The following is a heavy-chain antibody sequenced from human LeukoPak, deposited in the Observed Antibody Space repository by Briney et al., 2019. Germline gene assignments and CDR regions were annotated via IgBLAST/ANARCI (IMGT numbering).Heavy chain of an antibody. CDR3: ARDMCSGGSCYRSFDP. CDR2: ISSSSSYI. Sequence: GGSLRLSCAASGFTFSSYSMNWVRQAPGKGLEWVSSISSSSSYIFYADSVKGRFTISRDNAKNSLYLQMNSLRGEDTAVYNCARDMCSGGSCYRSFDPWGQGTLVTVSS. V-gene: IGHV3-21*01. J-gene: IGHJ5*02. CDR1: GFTFSSYS. D-gene: IGHD2-15*01.